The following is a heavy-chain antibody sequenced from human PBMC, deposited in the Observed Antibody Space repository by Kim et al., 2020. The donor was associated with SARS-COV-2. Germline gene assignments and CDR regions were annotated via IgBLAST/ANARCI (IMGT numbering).Heavy chain of an antibody. CDR2: ISYDGSNK. CDR3: AKDRTTVTTGNWFDP. J-gene: IGHJ5*02. Sequence: GGSLRLSCAASGFTFSSYGMHWVRQAPGKGLEWVAVISYDGSNKYYADSVKGRFTISRDNSKNTLYLQMNSLRAEDTAVYYCAKDRTTVTTGNWFDPWGQGTLVTVSS. D-gene: IGHD4-17*01. V-gene: IGHV3-30*18. CDR1: GFTFSSYG.